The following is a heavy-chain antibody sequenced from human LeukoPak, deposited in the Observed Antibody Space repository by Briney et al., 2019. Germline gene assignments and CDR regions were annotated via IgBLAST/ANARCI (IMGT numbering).Heavy chain of an antibody. CDR1: GVSFSGYY. Sequence: SETLSLTYAVYGVSFSGYYWSWIRQPPGKGLEWIGEINHSGSTNYNPSLKSRVTISVDTSKNQFSLKLSSVTAADTAVYYCARVKSSWYMYFDYWGQGTLVTVSS. D-gene: IGHD6-13*01. CDR3: ARVKSSWYMYFDY. CDR2: INHSGST. J-gene: IGHJ4*02. V-gene: IGHV4-34*01.